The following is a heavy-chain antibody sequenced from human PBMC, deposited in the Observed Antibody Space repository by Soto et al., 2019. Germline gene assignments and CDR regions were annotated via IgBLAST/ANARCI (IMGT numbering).Heavy chain of an antibody. CDR3: ARGSKQLDREQQLLDH. Sequence: SETLSLTCAVSGGSFTSYYLTWIRQPPEKGLEWIGEITHRGSTNYNPSLKSRVTMSVDTSKNQFSLKLTAVTAADTAVYFCARGSKQLDREQQLLDHWGQGTLVTVYS. CDR1: GGSFTSYY. J-gene: IGHJ4*02. D-gene: IGHD6-13*01. V-gene: IGHV4-34*01. CDR2: ITHRGST.